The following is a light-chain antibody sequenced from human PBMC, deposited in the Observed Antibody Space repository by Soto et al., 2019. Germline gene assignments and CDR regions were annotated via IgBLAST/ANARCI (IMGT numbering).Light chain of an antibody. J-gene: IGKJ1*01. CDR1: QTISSW. CDR3: QQYENYWK. V-gene: IGKV1-5*01. CDR2: DAS. Sequence: DIHMTHAPFTLSASVGDRVTITCRASQTISSWLAWYQQIPGKAPKLLIYDASNLESGVPSRFSGSGSGTEFTLTISSLQPEDFAVYYCQQYENYWKFAHGTKV.